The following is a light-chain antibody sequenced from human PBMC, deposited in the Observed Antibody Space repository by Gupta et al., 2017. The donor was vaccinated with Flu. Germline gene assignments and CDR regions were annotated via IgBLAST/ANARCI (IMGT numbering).Light chain of an antibody. Sequence: SITISCTGTSSDVWPFNLVPWYRQLPGMAPRLIISEVRKRASGVSNRFSGSKSGNAASLTIFGLQTGDEAHYYCCSYVGGHSWVFGGGTKLTVL. CDR3: CSYVGGHSWV. V-gene: IGLV2-23*02. J-gene: IGLJ3*02. CDR2: EVR. CDR1: SSDVWPFNL.